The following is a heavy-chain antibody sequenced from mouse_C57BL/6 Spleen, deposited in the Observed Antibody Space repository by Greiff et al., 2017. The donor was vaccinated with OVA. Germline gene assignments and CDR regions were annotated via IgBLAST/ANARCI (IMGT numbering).Heavy chain of an antibody. J-gene: IGHJ1*03. CDR2: ISSGSSTI. CDR1: GFTFSDYG. D-gene: IGHD4-1*01. Sequence: EVKLMESGGGLVKPGGSLKLSCAASGFTFSDYGMHWVRQAPEKGLEWVAYISSGSSTIYYADTVKGRFTISRDNAKNTLFLQMTSLRSEDTAMYYCARKITGTGYFDVWGTGTTVTVSS. V-gene: IGHV5-17*01. CDR3: ARKITGTGYFDV.